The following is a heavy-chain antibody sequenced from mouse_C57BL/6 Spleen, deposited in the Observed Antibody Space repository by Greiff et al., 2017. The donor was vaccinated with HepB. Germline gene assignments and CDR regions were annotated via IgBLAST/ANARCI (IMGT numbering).Heavy chain of an antibody. CDR2: INPSNGGT. Sequence: VQLQQPGTELVKPVASVKLSCKASGYTFTSYWMHWVKQRPGQGLEWIGNINPSNGGTNYNEKFKSKATLTVDKSSSTAYMQLSSLTSEDSAVYYCAHYYGSSSYWYFDVWGTGTTVTVSS. CDR1: GYTFTSYW. D-gene: IGHD1-1*01. V-gene: IGHV1-53*01. CDR3: AHYYGSSSYWYFDV. J-gene: IGHJ1*03.